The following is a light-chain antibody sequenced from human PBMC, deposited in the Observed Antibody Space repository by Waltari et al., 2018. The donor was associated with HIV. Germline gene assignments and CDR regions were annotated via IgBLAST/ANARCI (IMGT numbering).Light chain of an antibody. Sequence: QIVLTQPPSASGTPGQRVTISCSGATSNISVDSVPWYHHVPGTAPRLLIYRTTQRPSGVPDRFSGSISGTSASLAISGLHYEDDGDYYCALWTDTLTGWVFGGGTKVTVL. CDR1: TSNISVDS. CDR3: ALWTDTLTGWV. V-gene: IGLV1-44*01. J-gene: IGLJ3*02. CDR2: RTT.